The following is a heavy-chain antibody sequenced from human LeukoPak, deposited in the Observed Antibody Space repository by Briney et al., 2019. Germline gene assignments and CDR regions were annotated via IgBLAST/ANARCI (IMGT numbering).Heavy chain of an antibody. CDR2: IKQDESEK. J-gene: IGHJ3*02. CDR1: GFTFNNYW. CDR3: AILGTTQDAFDI. D-gene: IGHD4-17*01. V-gene: IGHV3-7*01. Sequence: GGSLRLSCAASGFTFNNYWMSWVRQAPGKGLEWVANIKQDESEKYYVDSVKGRFTISRDNAKNSLYLQMNSLRAEDTAVYYCAILGTTQDAFDIWGQGTMVTVSS.